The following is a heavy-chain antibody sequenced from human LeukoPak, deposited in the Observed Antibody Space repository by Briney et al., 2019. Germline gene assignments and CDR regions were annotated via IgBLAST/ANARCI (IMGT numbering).Heavy chain of an antibody. Sequence: PSETLSLTCTVSGGSISSSSYYWGWIRQPPGKGLEWVSSISSSSSYIYYADSVKGRFTISRDNAKDSLYLQMNSLRAEDTAVYYCARDTSEMATTSEFDYWGQGTLVTVSS. CDR3: ARDTSEMATTSEFDY. CDR2: ISSSSSYI. J-gene: IGHJ4*02. CDR1: GGSISSSS. V-gene: IGHV3-21*01. D-gene: IGHD5-24*01.